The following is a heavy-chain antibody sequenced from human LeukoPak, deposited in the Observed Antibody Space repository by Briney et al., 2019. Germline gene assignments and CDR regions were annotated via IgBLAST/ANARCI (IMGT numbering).Heavy chain of an antibody. CDR3: ARVGYYYDSSGYFDAPPPLDY. CDR2: IIPIFGTA. D-gene: IGHD3-22*01. Sequence: GASVKVSCKASGGTFSSYAISWVRQAPGQGLEWMGGIIPIFGTANYAQKFQGRVTITADESTSTAYMELSSLRSEDTAVYYCARVGYYYDSSGYFDAPPPLDYWGQGTLVTVSS. V-gene: IGHV1-69*13. J-gene: IGHJ4*02. CDR1: GGTFSSYA.